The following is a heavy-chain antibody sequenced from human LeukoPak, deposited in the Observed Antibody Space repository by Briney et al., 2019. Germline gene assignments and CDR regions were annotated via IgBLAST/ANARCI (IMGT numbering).Heavy chain of an antibody. CDR2: ISSSDNTI. J-gene: IGHJ3*02. V-gene: IGHV3-48*02. CDR1: GFAFSDYS. D-gene: IGHD3-22*01. Sequence: QPGGSLRLSCAASGFAFSDYSMNWVRQAPGKGLEWVSYISSSDNTIHYADSVKGRFTISRDNAKNSLYLEMNSLRDEDTAVYYCAGAPADTSGFLDAFDIWGQGTMVTVSS. CDR3: AGAPADTSGFLDAFDI.